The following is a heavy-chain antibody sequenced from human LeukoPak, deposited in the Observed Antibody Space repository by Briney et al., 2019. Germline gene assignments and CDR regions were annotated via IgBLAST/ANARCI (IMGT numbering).Heavy chain of an antibody. V-gene: IGHV1-18*01. J-gene: IGHJ4*02. Sequence: ASVKVSCKASGHTFTSYGISWGRQAPGQGLEWMGWINAYNGNTNYAQKLQGRVTMTTDTSTSTAYMELRSLRSDDTAVYYCARTPWGSGSYYDHFDYWGQGTLVTVSS. CDR3: ARTPWGSGSYYDHFDY. CDR2: INAYNGNT. CDR1: GHTFTSYG. D-gene: IGHD1-26*01.